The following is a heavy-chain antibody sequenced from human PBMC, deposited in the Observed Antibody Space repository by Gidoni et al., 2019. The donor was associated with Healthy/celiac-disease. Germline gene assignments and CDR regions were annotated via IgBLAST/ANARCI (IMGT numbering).Heavy chain of an antibody. CDR3: AKDQVTICGVVITTSRKRFDP. J-gene: IGHJ5*02. V-gene: IGHV3-23*01. CDR2: ISGSGGRT. CDR1: GSTFSSSA. D-gene: IGHD3-3*01. Sequence: EVQLLESGGGLVQPGASLRLSCAASGSTFSSSALSWVRQAPGKGLEWVSAISGSGGRTYDADSVKGRFTIARDNSKNTLYLQMNSLRAEDTAVYYCAKDQVTICGVVITTSRKRFDPWGQGTLVTVSS.